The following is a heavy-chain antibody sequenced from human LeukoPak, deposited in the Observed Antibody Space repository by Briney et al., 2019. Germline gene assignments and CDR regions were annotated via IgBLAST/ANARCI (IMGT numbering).Heavy chain of an antibody. Sequence: SETLSLTCTVSGYSISSGYYWGWIRQPPGKGLEWIGSIYHSGSTYYNPSLKSRVTISVDTSKNQFSLKLSSVTAADTAVYYCARQSMVATPFDYWGQGTLVTVSS. J-gene: IGHJ4*02. D-gene: IGHD5-12*01. CDR1: GYSISSGYY. V-gene: IGHV4-38-2*02. CDR3: ARQSMVATPFDY. CDR2: IYHSGST.